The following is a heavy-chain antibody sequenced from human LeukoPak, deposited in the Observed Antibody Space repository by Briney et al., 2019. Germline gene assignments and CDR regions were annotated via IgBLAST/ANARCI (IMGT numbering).Heavy chain of an antibody. V-gene: IGHV4-59*03. CDR2: IYYSGST. D-gene: IGHD3-22*01. Sequence: TSETLSLTCTVSGGSISSYYWSWIRQPPGKGLEWIGDIYYSGSTTYNPSPKRRVTISVPTSKYRYSLKLTSVTAADRAVDYCAGESHKDYYDRSGLDAFDIWGQGTRVTVSS. CDR3: AGESHKDYYDRSGLDAFDI. J-gene: IGHJ3*02. CDR1: GGSISSYY.